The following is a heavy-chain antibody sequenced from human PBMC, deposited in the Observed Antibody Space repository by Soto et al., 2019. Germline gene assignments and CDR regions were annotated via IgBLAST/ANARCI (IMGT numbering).Heavy chain of an antibody. CDR3: GGDLVLFGGWFDP. J-gene: IGHJ5*02. Sequence: QVQLVQAGAEENKNGASVKISCKVSGSTFTSSAMHWVRRAPEQRLEWTGRINGDDGNTKDSQSFQGRLTITKDTSANAVYLELTSLRSEDGAVYYEGGDLVLFGGWFDPWGQGTLVTVSS. CDR2: INGDDGNT. D-gene: IGHD3-16*01. CDR1: GSTFTSSA. V-gene: IGHV1-3*05.